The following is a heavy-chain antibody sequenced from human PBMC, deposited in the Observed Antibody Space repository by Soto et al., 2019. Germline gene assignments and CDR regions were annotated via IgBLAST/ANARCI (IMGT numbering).Heavy chain of an antibody. CDR3: ARATNYYDSSGYYVVWFDP. V-gene: IGHV3-11*06. CDR2: ISSSSSYT. Sequence: QVQLVESGGGLVKPGGSLRLSCAASGFTFSDYYMSWIRQAPGKGLAWVSYISSSSSYTNYADSVKGRFTISRDNAKNSLYMQMNSLRAEDTAVYYCARATNYYDSSGYYVVWFDPWGQGTLVTVSS. D-gene: IGHD3-22*01. J-gene: IGHJ5*02. CDR1: GFTFSDYY.